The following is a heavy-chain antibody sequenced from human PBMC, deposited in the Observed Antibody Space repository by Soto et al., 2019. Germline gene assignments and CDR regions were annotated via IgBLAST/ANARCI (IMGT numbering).Heavy chain of an antibody. D-gene: IGHD5-18*01. CDR3: AGSTVDTAMVLES. V-gene: IGHV4-59*08. J-gene: IGHJ4*02. CDR1: GGSISTYY. Sequence: QVQLQESGPGLVKPSETLSLTCIVSGGSISTYYWSWLRQPPGKELEWIAYINSRGSTKYNPSLKSRVTISVDASRSQFSLRLTSVTAADTAVYYCAGSTVDTAMVLESWGQGTLVTVSS. CDR2: INSRGST.